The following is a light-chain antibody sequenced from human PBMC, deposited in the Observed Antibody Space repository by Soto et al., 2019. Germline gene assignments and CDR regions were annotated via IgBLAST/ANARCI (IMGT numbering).Light chain of an antibody. V-gene: IGKV1-9*01. J-gene: IGKJ4*01. CDR2: AAS. CDR3: QQVKSYPLT. Sequence: DIQLTQSPSFLSASVGDRVTITCRASQGISSSLAWYQQKPGIAPKLLIYAASTLQSGVPSRFSGSGSGTEFTLTISSLLPEDFATYYCQQVKSYPLTFGGGTKVEIK. CDR1: QGISSS.